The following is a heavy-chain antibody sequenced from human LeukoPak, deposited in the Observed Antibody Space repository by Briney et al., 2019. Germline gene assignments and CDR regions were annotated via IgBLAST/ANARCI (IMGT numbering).Heavy chain of an antibody. CDR2: ISSSSSYI. CDR1: GFTFSSYS. J-gene: IGHJ4*02. CDR3: ARGAVVGATTLDY. V-gene: IGHV3-21*01. D-gene: IGHD1-26*01. Sequence: GGSLRLSCAASGFTFSSYSMNWVRQAPGKGLEWVSSISSSSSYIYYADSVKGRFTISRDNAKNSLYLQMNSLRAEDTAGYYCARGAVVGATTLDYWGQGTLVTVSS.